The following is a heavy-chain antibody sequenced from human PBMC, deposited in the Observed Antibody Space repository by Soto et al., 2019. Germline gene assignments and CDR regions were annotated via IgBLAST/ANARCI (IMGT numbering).Heavy chain of an antibody. D-gene: IGHD2-2*03. CDR2: IKQDGSDK. Sequence: EVQLVESGGGLVQPGPSLRLSCAASGFTFSAYWMSWVRQAPGKGLEWVAIIKQDGSDKIYVDSVKGRFSVSRDNAKNSLYLEMNSLTGEDTAVYFCARGDGWILRRWGQGTLVTVSS. CDR1: GFTFSAYW. J-gene: IGHJ4*02. CDR3: ARGDGWILRR. V-gene: IGHV3-7*04.